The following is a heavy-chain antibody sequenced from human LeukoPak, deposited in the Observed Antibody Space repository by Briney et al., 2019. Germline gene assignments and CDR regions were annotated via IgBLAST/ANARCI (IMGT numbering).Heavy chain of an antibody. CDR3: ARSQIQSVNYGM. V-gene: IGHV4-59*01. CDR1: GGSISSYY. CDR2: VDYSGRP. J-gene: IGHJ6*01. Sequence: SESLSLACTVDGGSISSYYWSWIRQPPGRGLECIGLVDYSGRPNSKPSLKSRVTISVDTPKNQFSLKLSSATAAETAVSCSARSQIQSVNYGM.